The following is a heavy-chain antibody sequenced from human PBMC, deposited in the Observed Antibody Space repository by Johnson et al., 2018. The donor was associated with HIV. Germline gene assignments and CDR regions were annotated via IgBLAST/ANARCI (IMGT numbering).Heavy chain of an antibody. D-gene: IGHD3-10*01. J-gene: IGHJ3*02. CDR1: GFTFSSYA. Sequence: VQLVESGGGLVQPGGSLRLSCAASGFTFSSYAMSWVRQAPGKGLEWVSAISGSGGSIYYADSVKGRFTISRDNAKKSLFLQMNSLRAEDTAVYYCARASYYYGSADIWGQGTMVTVSS. V-gene: IGHV3-23*04. CDR2: ISGSGGSI. CDR3: ARASYYYGSADI.